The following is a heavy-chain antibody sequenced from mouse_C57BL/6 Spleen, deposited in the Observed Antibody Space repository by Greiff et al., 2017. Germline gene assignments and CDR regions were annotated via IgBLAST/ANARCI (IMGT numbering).Heavy chain of an antibody. J-gene: IGHJ2*01. Sequence: VQLQQPGAELVKPGASVKMSCKASGYTFTSYWITWVKKRPGQGLEWIGDIYPGSGSTNYNDKFKGKATLYLATSSSTAYMERSSLTSEDSEVYYCARYVGRAFDYWGQGTTLTVSS. CDR3: ARYVGRAFDY. CDR2: IYPGSGST. CDR1: GYTFTSYW. V-gene: IGHV1-55*01. D-gene: IGHD4-1*01.